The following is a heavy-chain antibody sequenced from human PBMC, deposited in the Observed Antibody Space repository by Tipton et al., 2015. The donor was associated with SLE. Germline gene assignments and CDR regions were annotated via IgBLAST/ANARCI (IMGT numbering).Heavy chain of an antibody. Sequence: SLRLSCAASGFTFSSYWMSWVRQAPGKGLEWVAFIRYDGSNKYYADSVKGRFTISRDNSKNTLYLQMNSLRAEDTAVYYCARGGASSKWLDPWGQGTLVTVSS. D-gene: IGHD6-6*01. V-gene: IGHV3-30*02. CDR2: IRYDGSNK. J-gene: IGHJ5*02. CDR3: ARGGASSKWLDP. CDR1: GFTFSSYW.